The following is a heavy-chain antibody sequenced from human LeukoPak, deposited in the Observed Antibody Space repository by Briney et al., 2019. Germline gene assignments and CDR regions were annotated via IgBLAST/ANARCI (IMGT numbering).Heavy chain of an antibody. CDR3: GRGGGRGDYNERYYFDY. Sequence: GGSLRLSCAASGLTISSYEMSWVRQAAGKGLEWISYISSSGSTIFYSDSVKGRFTISRDNAKNSLPLQMNSLTTEDTAVYYCGRGGGRGDYNERYYFDYWGQGTLVTVSS. D-gene: IGHD3-22*01. V-gene: IGHV3-48*03. J-gene: IGHJ4*02. CDR1: GLTISSYE. CDR2: ISSSGSTI.